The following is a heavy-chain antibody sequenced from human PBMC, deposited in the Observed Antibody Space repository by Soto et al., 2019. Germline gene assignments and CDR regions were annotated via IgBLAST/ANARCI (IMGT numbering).Heavy chain of an antibody. CDR3: AKYRGATGNWYFDI. V-gene: IGHV3-23*01. CDR1: GFIFSNYA. D-gene: IGHD5-12*01. J-gene: IGHJ2*01. Sequence: EVQLLESGGGLVQPGGSLRLSCAASGFIFSNYAMTWVRQAPGKGLEWVSSIRNSGDTYYADSVKGRFTISRDNSKNTLFLPMNSLRAEDTAVFYCAKYRGATGNWYFDIWGRGTLVTVSS. CDR2: IRNSGDT.